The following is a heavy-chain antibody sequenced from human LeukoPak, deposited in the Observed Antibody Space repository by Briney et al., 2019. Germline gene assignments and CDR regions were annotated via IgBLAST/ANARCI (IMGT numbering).Heavy chain of an antibody. CDR3: ARVGTWELQRVFDF. J-gene: IGHJ4*02. D-gene: IGHD1-26*01. V-gene: IGHV3-7*01. CDR1: GFAFSDYW. CDR2: INREGNEK. Sequence: PGGSLRLSCATFGFAFSDYWMTWVRQVPGRGLEWVANINREGNEKYYVDSVKGRFTISRDNAKNSVDLQMDSLGVEDTAVYYCARVGTWELQRVFDFWGQGTLVTVSS.